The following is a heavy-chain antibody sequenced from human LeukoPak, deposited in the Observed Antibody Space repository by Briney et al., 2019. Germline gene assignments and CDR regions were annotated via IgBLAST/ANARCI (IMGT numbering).Heavy chain of an antibody. Sequence: GGSLRLSCAASGFTFSNAWMSWVRQAPGKGLEWVGRIKSKTDGGTTDYAAPVKGRFTISRDDSKNTLYLQMNSLKTEDTAVYYCTTESGIVVVVAAQTPFNYWGQGTLVTVSS. CDR2: IKSKTDGGTT. CDR3: TTESGIVVVVAAQTPFNY. D-gene: IGHD2-15*01. J-gene: IGHJ4*02. CDR1: GFTFSNAW. V-gene: IGHV3-15*01.